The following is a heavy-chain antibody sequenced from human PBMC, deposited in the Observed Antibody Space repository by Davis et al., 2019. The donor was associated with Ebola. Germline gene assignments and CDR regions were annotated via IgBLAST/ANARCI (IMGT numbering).Heavy chain of an antibody. J-gene: IGHJ4*02. D-gene: IGHD4-23*01. CDR1: GGSISSSNW. Sequence: MPSETLSLTCAVSGGSISSSNWWRWVRQPPGKGLEWIGEIYHSGSTNYNPSLKSRVTISVDKSKNQFSLKLSSVTAADTAVYYCARGSDGGNSADSWGQGTLVTVSS. CDR2: IYHSGST. V-gene: IGHV4-4*02. CDR3: ARGSDGGNSADS.